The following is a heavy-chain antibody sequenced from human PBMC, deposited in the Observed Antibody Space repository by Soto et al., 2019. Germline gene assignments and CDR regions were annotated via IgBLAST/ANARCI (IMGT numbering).Heavy chain of an antibody. CDR2: INHTGGT. V-gene: IGHV4-34*01. CDR1: VGSVIGYY. CDR3: ATRITVFGLLIPPFDP. D-gene: IGHD3-3*01. Sequence: PSETLSLPCAFYVGSVIGYYWNWIRQPPGKGLEWIGEINHTGGTHYNPALKSRVTMSVDTSKNQFSLRLSSVTAADTAIYYCATRITVFGLLIPPFDPWGQGTQVTVSS. J-gene: IGHJ5*02.